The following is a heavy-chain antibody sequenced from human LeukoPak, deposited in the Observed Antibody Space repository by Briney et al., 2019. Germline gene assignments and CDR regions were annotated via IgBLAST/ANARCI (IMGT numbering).Heavy chain of an antibody. Sequence: SETLSLTCTVSGDSISGYFWSWFRQPPGMRLEWIANIHSTGRTNHNPSLESRVTMSVDTSKNQFSLKLTSVAAADTAVYYCARHGSFGSGTHPLDSWGQGILVTVSS. V-gene: IGHV4-59*08. CDR2: IHSTGRT. CDR3: ARHGSFGSGTHPLDS. CDR1: GDSISGYF. J-gene: IGHJ4*02. D-gene: IGHD3-10*01.